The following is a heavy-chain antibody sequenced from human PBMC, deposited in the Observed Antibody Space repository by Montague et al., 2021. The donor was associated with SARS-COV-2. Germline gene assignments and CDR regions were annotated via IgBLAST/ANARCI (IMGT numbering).Heavy chain of an antibody. J-gene: IGHJ3*01. CDR2: ISWNDIE. Sequence: PALVKPTQTLTLTCTFSGFSLATRGMAVGWVRQPPGKGLEWLALISWNDIERYSLSLRSRLTITKDPSKNQVVLTLANMGPVDTATYYCAQRLFIEVLIGAESDAFDVWGPGTRVTVSS. CDR1: GFSLATRGMA. V-gene: IGHV2-5*01. D-gene: IGHD2-15*01. CDR3: AQRLFIEVLIGAESDAFDV.